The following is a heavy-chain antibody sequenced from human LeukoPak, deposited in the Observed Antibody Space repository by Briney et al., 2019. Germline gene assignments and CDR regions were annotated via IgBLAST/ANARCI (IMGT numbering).Heavy chain of an antibody. CDR2: ISWNSGNI. D-gene: IGHD2-2*01. Sequence: GRSLRLSCAASGFTYDEYAMHWVRQAPGRGLEGVSGISWNSGNIGYTDSVKGRFTTSRENAKNSLYLQMNSLRAEDTALYYCAKDSSGGRVVPAAIDYGVDVWGQGTTVTVSS. J-gene: IGHJ6*02. V-gene: IGHV3-9*01. CDR1: GFTYDEYA. CDR3: AKDSSGGRVVPAAIDYGVDV.